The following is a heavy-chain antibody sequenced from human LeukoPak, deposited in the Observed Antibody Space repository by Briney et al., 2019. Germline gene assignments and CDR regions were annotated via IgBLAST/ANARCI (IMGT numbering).Heavy chain of an antibody. D-gene: IGHD3-3*01. Sequence: PGGSLRLSCAASGFTFSSYGMHWVRQAPGKGLEWVAFIRYDGSNKYYADSVKGRFTISRDNSKNTLYLQMNSLRAEDTAVYYCARDLDAPVYYYMDAWGKGTTVTISS. J-gene: IGHJ6*03. V-gene: IGHV3-30*02. CDR2: IRYDGSNK. CDR3: ARDLDAPVYYYMDA. CDR1: GFTFSSYG.